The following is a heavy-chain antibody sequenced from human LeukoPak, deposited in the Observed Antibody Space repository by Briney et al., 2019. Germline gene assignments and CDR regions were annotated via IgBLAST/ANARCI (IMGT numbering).Heavy chain of an antibody. V-gene: IGHV1-2*02. CDR2: INPNSGGT. CDR1: GYTFTGYY. CDR3: ARGTWDCSSTSCYSGNWFDP. Sequence: ASVKVSCXASGYTFTGYYMHWVRQAPGQGLEWMGWINPNSGGTNYAQKFQGRVTMTRDTSISTAYMELSRLRSDDTAVYYCARGTWDCSSTSCYSGNWFDPWGQGTLVTVSS. D-gene: IGHD2-2*02. J-gene: IGHJ5*02.